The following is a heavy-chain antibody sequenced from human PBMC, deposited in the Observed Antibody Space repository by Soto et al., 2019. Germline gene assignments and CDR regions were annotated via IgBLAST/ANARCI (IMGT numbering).Heavy chain of an antibody. Sequence: SLRPCCVASGFIFDEYSMRWVLQVPGKGLACPSGISWNSDSLVYADSVKGRFTISRDNAKNSLYLQMNSLRAEDTAMYYCAKDIRGRRYCVGGNCYNWFDPWGQGTLVTVSS. CDR3: AKDIRGRRYCVGGNCYNWFDP. CDR1: GFIFDEYS. V-gene: IGHV3-9*01. D-gene: IGHD2-15*01. CDR2: ISWNSDSL. J-gene: IGHJ5*01.